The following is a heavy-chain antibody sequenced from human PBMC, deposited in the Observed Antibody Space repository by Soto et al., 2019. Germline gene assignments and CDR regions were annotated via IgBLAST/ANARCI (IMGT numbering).Heavy chain of an antibody. J-gene: IGHJ6*02. CDR1: GGTFSSYA. Sequence: QVQLVQSGAEVKKPGSSVKVSCKASGGTFSSYAISWVRQAPGQGLEWMGGIIPIFGTANYAQKFQGRVTITAGETTSTSYMELGSLRSEDTAVSDCASAALRYFDWLSARSNYYGMDVWGRGTTVTVSS. CDR2: IIPIFGTA. V-gene: IGHV1-69*12. CDR3: ASAALRYFDWLSARSNYYGMDV. D-gene: IGHD3-9*01.